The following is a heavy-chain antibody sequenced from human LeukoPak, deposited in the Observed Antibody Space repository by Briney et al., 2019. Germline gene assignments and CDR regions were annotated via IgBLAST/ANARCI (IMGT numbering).Heavy chain of an antibody. D-gene: IGHD1-26*01. CDR1: GYTFTSYA. V-gene: IGHV1-3*01. CDR3: ARDRWWEPTDFSFDY. Sequence: ASEGSCKASGYTFTSYAMHWVRQAPGQRLEWMGWINAGNGNTKYSQKFQGRVTITRDTSASTAYMELSSLRSEDTAVYYCARDRWWEPTDFSFDYWGQGTLVTVSS. CDR2: INAGNGNT. J-gene: IGHJ4*02.